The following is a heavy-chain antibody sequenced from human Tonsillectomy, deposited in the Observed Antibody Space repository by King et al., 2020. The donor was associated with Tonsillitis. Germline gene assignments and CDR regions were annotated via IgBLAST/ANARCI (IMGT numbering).Heavy chain of an antibody. CDR1: GYTFTSYD. J-gene: IGHJ4*02. CDR3: ARGIRNVVVPNYYFDY. Sequence: VQLVQSGAEVKKPGASVKVSCKASGYTFTSYDINWVRQATGQGLEWMGWMNPNSGNTGYAKKFKGRVSMTRNSSISTAYMELSSLRSEETAVYYCARGIRNVVVPNYYFDYWGQGTLVTVSS. CDR2: MNPNSGNT. V-gene: IGHV1-8*01. D-gene: IGHD2-21*01.